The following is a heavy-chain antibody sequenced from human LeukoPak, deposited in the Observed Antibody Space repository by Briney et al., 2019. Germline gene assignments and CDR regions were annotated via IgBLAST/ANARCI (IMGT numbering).Heavy chain of an antibody. Sequence: PSQTLSLTCTVSGGSISSGGYYWSWIRQHPGKGLGWIGYIYYSGSTYYNPSLKSRVTISVDTSKNQFSLKLSSVTAADTAVYYCARGRIAAAGTENVDYWGQGTLVTVSS. CDR1: GGSISSGGYY. D-gene: IGHD6-13*01. CDR2: IYYSGST. J-gene: IGHJ4*02. CDR3: ARGRIAAAGTENVDY. V-gene: IGHV4-31*03.